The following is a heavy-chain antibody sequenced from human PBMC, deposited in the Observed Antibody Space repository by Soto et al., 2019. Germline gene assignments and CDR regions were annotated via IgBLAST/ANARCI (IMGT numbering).Heavy chain of an antibody. CDR1: SVSITSSNW. V-gene: IGHV4-4*02. CDR3: PRDYDVFAY. CDR2: ISHSGTV. J-gene: IGHJ4*02. D-gene: IGHD3-16*01. Sequence: SETLSLTCDVSSVSITSSNWWTRVRQPPVKGLEWLGKISHSGTVNYNATLRSRVTISVDKPKNQLSLKLMSVTAADTAVYYCPRDYDVFAYRGPGILVTV.